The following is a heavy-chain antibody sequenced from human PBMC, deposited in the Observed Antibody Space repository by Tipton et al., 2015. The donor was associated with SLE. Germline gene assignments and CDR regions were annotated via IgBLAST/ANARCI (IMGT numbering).Heavy chain of an antibody. J-gene: IGHJ4*02. CDR2: IYYSGST. Sequence: TLSLTCTVSGGSISSSSYYWGWIRQPPGKGLEWIGSIYYSGSTNYNPPLKSRVTISVDTSKNQFSLKLSSVTAADTAVYYCARDGGSSWSLDYWGQGTLVTVSS. CDR3: ARDGGSSWSLDY. V-gene: IGHV4-39*07. CDR1: GGSISSSSYY. D-gene: IGHD6-13*01.